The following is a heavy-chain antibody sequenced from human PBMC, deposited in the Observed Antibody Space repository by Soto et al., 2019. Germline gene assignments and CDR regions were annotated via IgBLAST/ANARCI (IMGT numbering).Heavy chain of an antibody. D-gene: IGHD6-13*01. CDR1: GYTFNSYD. V-gene: IGHV1-8*01. CDR2: MNPNSGNT. J-gene: IGHJ6*02. CDR3: ARRGYSSSWYYYYYYGMDV. Sequence: ASVKVSCKASGYTFNSYDINWVRQATGQGLEWMGWMNPNSGNTGYAQKFQGRVTMTRNTSISTAYMEPSSLRSEDTAVYYCARRGYSSSWYYYYYYGMDVWGQGTTVTVSS.